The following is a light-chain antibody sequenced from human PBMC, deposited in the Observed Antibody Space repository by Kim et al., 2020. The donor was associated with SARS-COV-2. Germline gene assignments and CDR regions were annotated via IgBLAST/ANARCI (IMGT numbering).Light chain of an antibody. CDR1: HSINFD. CDR3: QLRYIQPPLT. Sequence: PGERSTLSRSARHSINFDFIWYHQQPRRPPRHLLFAASIRAAGSPARCSGSRAWTDFTLTINSREAEDSVGYFCQLRYIQPPLTFGGGTKVDIK. CDR2: AAS. J-gene: IGKJ4*01. V-gene: IGKV3-11*01.